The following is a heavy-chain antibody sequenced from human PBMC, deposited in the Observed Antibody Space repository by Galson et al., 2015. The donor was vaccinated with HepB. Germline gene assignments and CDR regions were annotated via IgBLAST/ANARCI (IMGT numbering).Heavy chain of an antibody. CDR3: ARTYYYDGTGYSDAFDM. Sequence: QSGAEVKKPGESLKISCKASGYRFTTYWIGWVRQMPGQGLEWMGIIYPGDSHTTYSPSFQGQVTISADKSISTAYLQWSSLEASDTAMYYCARTYYYDGTGYSDAFDMWGQGTMVSVSS. V-gene: IGHV5-51*03. D-gene: IGHD3-22*01. CDR1: GYRFTTYW. J-gene: IGHJ3*02. CDR2: IYPGDSHT.